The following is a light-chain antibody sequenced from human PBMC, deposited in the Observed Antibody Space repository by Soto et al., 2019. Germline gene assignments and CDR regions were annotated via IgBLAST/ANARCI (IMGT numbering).Light chain of an antibody. CDR2: AAS. Sequence: AIRMTQSPSSLSSSTGDRVTITCRASQGISSYLAWYQQKPGKAPKLLIYAASTLQSGVPSRFRGSGSGTDFTLTISCLKSEDFETYYCQQYYSYPLTFGGGTKVDIK. J-gene: IGKJ4*01. CDR3: QQYYSYPLT. V-gene: IGKV1-8*01. CDR1: QGISSY.